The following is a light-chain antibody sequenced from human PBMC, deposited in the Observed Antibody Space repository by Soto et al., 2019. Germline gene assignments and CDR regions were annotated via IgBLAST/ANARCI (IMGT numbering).Light chain of an antibody. V-gene: IGLV1-47*02. J-gene: IGLJ1*01. CDR3: AAWDDSLSAHV. CDR1: SSNIGSNY. Sequence: QSLLTQPPSSSVTPCHRVTISCSLSSSNIGSNYVYWYQQLPGTAPKLLIYSNNQRPSGVPDRFSGSKSGTSASLAISGLRSEDEADYYCAAWDDSLSAHVFGTGTKVTVL. CDR2: SNN.